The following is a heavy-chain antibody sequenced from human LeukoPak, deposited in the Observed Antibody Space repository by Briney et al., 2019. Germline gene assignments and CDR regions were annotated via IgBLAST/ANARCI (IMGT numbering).Heavy chain of an antibody. CDR3: ARDPVGGSTIFDY. J-gene: IGHJ4*02. D-gene: IGHD1-26*01. CDR2: TYYRSRWYY. V-gene: IGHV6-1*01. Sequence: SQTLSLTCAISGDSVSSNSAAWNWIRQSPSRGLEWLGRTYYRSRWYYDYAVAVKSRISINPDTSKNQFSLQLSSVTPEDTAVYYCARDPVGGSTIFDYWGQGTLVTVSS. CDR1: GDSVSSNSAA.